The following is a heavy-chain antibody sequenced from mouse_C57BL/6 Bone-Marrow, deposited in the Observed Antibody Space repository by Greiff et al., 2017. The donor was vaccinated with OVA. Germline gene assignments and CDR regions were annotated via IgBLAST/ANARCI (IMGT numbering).Heavy chain of an antibody. J-gene: IGHJ4*01. D-gene: IGHD1-1*01. CDR3: ARDYGSSGGALDY. V-gene: IGHV1-55*01. CDR1: GYTFTNTW. CDR2: VFPGSGGS. Sequence: QVQLQPPGAELVKPGASVKMSCRASGYTFTNTWITWVRQRPGQGLEWIGDVFPGSGGSNNNEKFKRRATLTVDTSSSTAYMQLSSLTSEDSAVYYCARDYGSSGGALDYWGQGTSVTVSS.